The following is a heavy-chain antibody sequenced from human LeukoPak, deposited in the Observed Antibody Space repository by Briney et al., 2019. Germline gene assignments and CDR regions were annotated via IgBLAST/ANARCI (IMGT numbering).Heavy chain of an antibody. CDR1: GYTFSSSA. D-gene: IGHD3-3*01. Sequence: GGSLRLSCAASGYTFSSSAMSWVRQVPGKGLEWVSAISGSGGSTYYADSVKGRFTISRDNSKNTLYLQMNSLRAEDTAVYYCAKPCPFCQGYWGQGTLVTVSS. CDR2: ISGSGGST. V-gene: IGHV3-23*01. CDR3: AKPCPFCQGY. J-gene: IGHJ4*02.